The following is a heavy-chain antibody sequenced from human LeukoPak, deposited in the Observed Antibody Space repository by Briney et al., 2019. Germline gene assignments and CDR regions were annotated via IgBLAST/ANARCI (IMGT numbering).Heavy chain of an antibody. J-gene: IGHJ4*02. V-gene: IGHV3-30*04. CDR1: GFTFSIYA. CDR2: ISYDGSNK. CDR3: ARETVAGSGFDY. Sequence: GGSLRLSCAASGFTFSIYAMHWVRQAPGKGLEWVAVISYDGSNKYYADSVKGRFTISRDNSKNTLYLQMNSLRAEDTAVYYCARETVAGSGFDYWGQGTLVTVSS. D-gene: IGHD6-19*01.